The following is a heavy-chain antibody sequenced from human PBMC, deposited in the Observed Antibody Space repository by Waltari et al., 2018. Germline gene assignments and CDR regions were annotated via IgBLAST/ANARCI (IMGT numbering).Heavy chain of an antibody. CDR2: INHSGST. J-gene: IGHJ6*03. CDR3: ARGVGYYYYYMDV. V-gene: IGHV4-34*01. Sequence: QVQLQQWGAGLLKPSETLSLTCAVYGGSFSGYYWSWIRQPPGKGLEWIGEINHSGSTNYNPSLKSRVTISVDTSKNQFSLKLSSVTAADTAVYYCARGVGYYYYYMDVWGKGTTVIVSS. CDR1: GGSFSGYY.